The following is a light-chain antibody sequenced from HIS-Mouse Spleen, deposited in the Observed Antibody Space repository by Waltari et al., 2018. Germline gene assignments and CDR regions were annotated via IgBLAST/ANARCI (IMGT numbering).Light chain of an antibody. J-gene: IGLJ3*02. CDR3: AAWDDSLNGWV. V-gene: IGLV1-44*01. Sequence: QSVLTQPPSASGTPGQRVTISCSGSSSNIGSNTVNWYQQLPGTAPKLLIYSKNQRPSGVPDRLSGSKSGTSASLAISGLQSEDEADYYCAAWDDSLNGWVFGGGTKLTVL. CDR1: SSNIGSNT. CDR2: SKN.